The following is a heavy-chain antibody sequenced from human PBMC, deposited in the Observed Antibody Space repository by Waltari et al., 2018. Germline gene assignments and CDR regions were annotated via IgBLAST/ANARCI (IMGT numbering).Heavy chain of an antibody. V-gene: IGHV4-59*01. CDR1: GGSISSYY. Sequence: QVQLQESGPGLVKPSETLSLTCTVSGGSISSYYWSWIRQPPGKGLEWIGYIYYSGSTNYNPSLKSRVTISVDTSKNQFSRKLSSVTAADTAVYYCARDGRWGIDYWGQGTVVTVSS. J-gene: IGHJ4*02. D-gene: IGHD3-16*01. CDR3: ARDGRWGIDY. CDR2: IYYSGST.